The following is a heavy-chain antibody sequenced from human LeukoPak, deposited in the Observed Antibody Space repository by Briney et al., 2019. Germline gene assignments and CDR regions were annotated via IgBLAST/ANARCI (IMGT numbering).Heavy chain of an antibody. Sequence: ASVKVSCKASGYTFTSYYMHWVRQAPGQGLEWMGIINPSGGSTSYAQKFQGRVTMTRDTSTSTVYMELSSLRSEDTAVYYCARDLAYYYGSGSYSYLGYWGQGTLVTVSS. V-gene: IGHV1-46*01. CDR3: ARDLAYYYGSGSYSYLGY. CDR2: INPSGGST. D-gene: IGHD3-10*01. J-gene: IGHJ4*02. CDR1: GYTFTSYY.